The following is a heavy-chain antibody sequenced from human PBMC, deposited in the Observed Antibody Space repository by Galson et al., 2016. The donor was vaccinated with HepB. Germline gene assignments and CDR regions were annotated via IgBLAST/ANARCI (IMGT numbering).Heavy chain of an antibody. CDR1: GGTFSNYA. J-gene: IGHJ3*02. CDR3: ARGTTMRLEDAFDI. D-gene: IGHD4-17*01. Sequence: SVKVSCKASGGTFSNYAFSWVRQAPGQGLEWMGGIIPILDTTKYAQKFQGRVTISADESTRTAYMELRSLRSVDTAVYYCARGTTMRLEDAFDIWGQGTIVTVSS. CDR2: IIPILDTT. V-gene: IGHV1-69*13.